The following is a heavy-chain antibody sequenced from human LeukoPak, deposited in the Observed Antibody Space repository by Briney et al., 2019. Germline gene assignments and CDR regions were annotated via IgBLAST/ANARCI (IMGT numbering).Heavy chain of an antibody. V-gene: IGHV3-7*01. CDR1: GFTFSSYW. CDR3: ARWSSSFVVNYMDV. D-gene: IGHD6-13*01. J-gene: IGHJ6*03. Sequence: GGSLRLSCAASGFTFSSYWMSWVRQAPGKGLEWVANIKQDGSEKYYVDYVKGRFTISRDNAKNSLYLQMNSLRAEDTAVYYCARWSSSFVVNYMDVWGKGTTVTISS. CDR2: IKQDGSEK.